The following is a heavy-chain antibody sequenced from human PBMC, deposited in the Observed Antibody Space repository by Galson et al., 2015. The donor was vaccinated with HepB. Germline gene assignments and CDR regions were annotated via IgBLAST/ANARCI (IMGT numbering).Heavy chain of an antibody. CDR2: ISSNGGST. J-gene: IGHJ6*03. CDR1: GFTFSSYA. D-gene: IGHD2-2*01. CDR3: VKDLGVRWSGHGLLSDRNYYYYMDV. V-gene: IGHV3-64D*06. Sequence: SLRLSCAASGFTFSSYAMHWVRQAPGKGLEYVSAISSNGGSTYYADSVKGRFTISRDNSKNTLYLQMSSLRAEDTAVYYCVKDLGVRWSGHGLLSDRNYYYYMDVWGKGTTVTVSS.